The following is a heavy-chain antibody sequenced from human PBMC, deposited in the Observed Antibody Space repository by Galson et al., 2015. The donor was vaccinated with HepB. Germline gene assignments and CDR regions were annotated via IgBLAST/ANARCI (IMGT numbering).Heavy chain of an antibody. V-gene: IGHV3-23*01. D-gene: IGHD3-9*01. CDR1: GFTFSTYA. CDR2: ISGGGGNT. Sequence: SLRLSCAASGFTFSTYAMSWVRQAPGKGLEWVSAISGGGGNTYYAASVKGRFTISRANSKNTLYLQMNSLRAEDTAVYYCAKILGYDILTGYSAFDYWGQGTLVTVSS. J-gene: IGHJ4*02. CDR3: AKILGYDILTGYSAFDY.